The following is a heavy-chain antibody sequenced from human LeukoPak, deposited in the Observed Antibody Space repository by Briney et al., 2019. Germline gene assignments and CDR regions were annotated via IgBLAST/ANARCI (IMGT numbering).Heavy chain of an antibody. CDR2: ISSSGSTI. CDR1: GFTFSSYE. J-gene: IGHJ6*03. D-gene: IGHD3-10*01. CDR3: ARFLTRGVTPYYMDV. V-gene: IGHV3-48*03. Sequence: PGGSLRLSCAASGFTFSSYEMNWVRQAPGKGLEWVSYISSSGSTIYYADSVKGRFTISRDNAKNSLYLQMNSLRAEDTAVYYCARFLTRGVTPYYMDVWGKGTTVTISS.